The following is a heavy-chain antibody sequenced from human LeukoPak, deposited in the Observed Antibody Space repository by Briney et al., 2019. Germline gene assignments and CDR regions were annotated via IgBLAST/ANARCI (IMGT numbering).Heavy chain of an antibody. V-gene: IGHV1-18*01. CDR2: ISAYNGNT. Sequence: ASVKVSCKASGYTFTSYGISWVRQAPGQGLAWMGWISAYNGNTNYAQKLQGRVTMTTDTSTSTAYMELRSLRSDDTAVYYCARVRDYVWGTLPYNWFDPWGQGTLVTVSS. D-gene: IGHD3-16*01. CDR1: GYTFTSYG. J-gene: IGHJ5*02. CDR3: ARVRDYVWGTLPYNWFDP.